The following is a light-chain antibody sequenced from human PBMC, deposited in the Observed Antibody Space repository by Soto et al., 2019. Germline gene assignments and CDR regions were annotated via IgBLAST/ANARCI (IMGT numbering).Light chain of an antibody. CDR3: QQYGSPWT. CDR2: DAY. J-gene: IGKJ1*01. Sequence: EVVLTQSPVTLSLSPGERATVSCRASQSFRGLLAWYQQKPGQAPRLLIYDAYNRATGIPPRFSGSGSGTDFTLTISRLEPEDFAVYYCQQYGSPWTFGQGTKVDIK. CDR1: QSFRGL. V-gene: IGKV3-11*01.